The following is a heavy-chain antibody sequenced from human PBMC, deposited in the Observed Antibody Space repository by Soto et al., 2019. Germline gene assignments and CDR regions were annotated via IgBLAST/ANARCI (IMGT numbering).Heavy chain of an antibody. Sequence: SETLSLACTVSGGSISSYYWSWIRQPPGKGLEWIGYIYYSGSTSYNPSLKSRVTISVDTSKNQFSLKLSSVTAADTAVSYCAKARIVGAPNPFAYWGRGTLVTVSS. D-gene: IGHD1-26*01. CDR2: IYYSGST. CDR3: AKARIVGAPNPFAY. CDR1: GGSISSYY. V-gene: IGHV4-59*01. J-gene: IGHJ4*02.